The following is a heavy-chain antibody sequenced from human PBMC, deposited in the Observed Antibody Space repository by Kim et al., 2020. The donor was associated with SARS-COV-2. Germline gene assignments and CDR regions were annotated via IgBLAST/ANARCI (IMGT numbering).Heavy chain of an antibody. J-gene: IGHJ4*02. CDR3: IRDNIQPGDL. Sequence: GGSLRLSCAASGFAFSPYWMQWVRQVPGQGLMWGSQIDTDGSITTYAEAVLGRFSISRDNAKNTLYLQMNSLRVEDTAIYYCIRDNIQPGDLWGQGVMVTVSS. CDR2: IDTDGSIT. V-gene: IGHV3-74*01. CDR1: GFAFSPYW. D-gene: IGHD3-16*01.